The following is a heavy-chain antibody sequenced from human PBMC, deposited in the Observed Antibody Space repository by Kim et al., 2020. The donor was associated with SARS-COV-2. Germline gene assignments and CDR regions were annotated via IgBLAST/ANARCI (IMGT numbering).Heavy chain of an antibody. CDR2: ISAYNGNT. CDR1: GYTFTSYG. V-gene: IGHV1-18*01. CDR3: ARDYGTMVRGVIITTLGDY. J-gene: IGHJ4*02. D-gene: IGHD3-10*01. Sequence: ASVKVSCKASGYTFTSYGISWVRQAPGQGLEWMGWISAYNGNTNYAQKLQGRVTMTTDTSTSTAYMELRSLRSDDTAVYYCARDYGTMVRGVIITTLGDYWGQGTLVTVSS.